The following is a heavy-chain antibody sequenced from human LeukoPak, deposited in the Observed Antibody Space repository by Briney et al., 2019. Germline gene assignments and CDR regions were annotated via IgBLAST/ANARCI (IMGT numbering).Heavy chain of an antibody. CDR1: GFTVSSYE. Sequence: PGGSLRLSCAASGFTVSSYEMNWVRQAPGKGLEWVSVIYSGGSTYYADSVKGRFTISRDNSKNTLYLQMNSLRAEDTAVYYCARQVFTMVRGVISYMDVWGKGTTVTISS. J-gene: IGHJ6*03. CDR2: IYSGGST. D-gene: IGHD3-10*01. V-gene: IGHV3-66*04. CDR3: ARQVFTMVRGVISYMDV.